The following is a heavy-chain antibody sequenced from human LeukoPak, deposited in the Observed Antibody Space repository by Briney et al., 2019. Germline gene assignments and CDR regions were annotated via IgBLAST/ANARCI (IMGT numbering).Heavy chain of an antibody. CDR2: IIPILGIA. Sequence: SVKVSCKASGGTFSSYAISWVRQAPGQGLEWMGRIIPILGIANYAQKLQGRVTITADKSTSTAYMELSSLRSEDTAVYYCARPARGYSYGYVVPSFDYWGQGTLVTVSS. CDR1: GGTFSSYA. CDR3: ARPARGYSYGYVVPSFDY. V-gene: IGHV1-69*04. D-gene: IGHD5-18*01. J-gene: IGHJ4*02.